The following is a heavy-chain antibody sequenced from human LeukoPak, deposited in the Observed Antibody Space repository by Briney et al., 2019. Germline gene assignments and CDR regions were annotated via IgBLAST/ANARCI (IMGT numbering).Heavy chain of an antibody. CDR2: IYYSGST. CDR1: GGSISSHY. V-gene: IGHV4-59*11. J-gene: IGHJ4*02. Sequence: PSETLSLTCTVSGGSISSHYWSWIRQPPGKGLEWIGYIYYSGSTNYNPSLKSRVTISVDTSKNQFSLKLSSVTAADTAVYYCARERDDNYFDYWGQGTLVTVSS. D-gene: IGHD3-22*01. CDR3: ARERDDNYFDY.